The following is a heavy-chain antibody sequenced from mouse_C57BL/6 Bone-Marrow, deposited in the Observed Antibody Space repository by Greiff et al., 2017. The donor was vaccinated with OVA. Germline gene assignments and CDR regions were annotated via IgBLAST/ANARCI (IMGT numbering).Heavy chain of an antibody. CDR2: IDPSDSET. V-gene: IGHV1-52*01. D-gene: IGHD1-1*01. Sequence: QVQLQQPGAELVRPGSSVKLSCKASGYTFTSYWMHWVKQRPIQGLEWIGNIDPSDSETHYNQKFKDKATLTVDKSSSTAYMQLSSLTSEDSAVYDCARSRRNYVYYFDYWGQGTTLTVSS. CDR1: GYTFTSYW. CDR3: ARSRRNYVYYFDY. J-gene: IGHJ2*01.